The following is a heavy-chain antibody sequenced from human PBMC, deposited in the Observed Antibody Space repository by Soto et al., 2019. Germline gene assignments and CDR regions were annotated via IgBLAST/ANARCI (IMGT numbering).Heavy chain of an antibody. D-gene: IGHD3-22*01. Sequence: QVQLQESGPGLVKPSETLSLTCTVSGGSISSYYWSWIRQPPGKGLEWIGYIYYSGSTNYNPSLTSRVTISVDTSKNQYSLKLSSVTAADTAVYYCARSSGYYGGGFDYWGQGTLVTVSS. J-gene: IGHJ4*02. CDR3: ARSSGYYGGGFDY. CDR1: GGSISSYY. CDR2: IYYSGST. V-gene: IGHV4-59*01.